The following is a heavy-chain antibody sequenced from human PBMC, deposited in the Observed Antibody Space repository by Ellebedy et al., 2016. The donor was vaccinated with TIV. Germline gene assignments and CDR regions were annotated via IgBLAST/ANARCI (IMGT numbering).Heavy chain of an antibody. Sequence: GESLKISCAASGFTFTTYWMSWVRQAPGKGLEWVANMNQVGREKYYVDSVKGRFTISRYNAQNSLYLHMNNLRAEDTAVYYCARDPNSPGDTGYGDYWGQGVVVTVST. CDR1: GFTFTTYW. D-gene: IGHD5-12*01. CDR3: ARDPNSPGDTGYGDY. CDR2: MNQVGREK. J-gene: IGHJ4*02. V-gene: IGHV3-7*03.